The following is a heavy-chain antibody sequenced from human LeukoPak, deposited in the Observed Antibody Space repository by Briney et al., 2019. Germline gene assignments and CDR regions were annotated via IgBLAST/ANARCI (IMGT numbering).Heavy chain of an antibody. CDR1: GFTFSTYG. J-gene: IGHJ4*02. CDR2: IWYDGSHK. CDR3: ARGEGSYSAHFDY. D-gene: IGHD1-26*01. Sequence: GRSLRLSCAASGFTFSTYGIHWIRQAPGKGMDWVAVIWYDGSHKFYSDSVQGRFTISRDNSKNTLYLQMNSLRAEDTAVYYCARGEGSYSAHFDYWGQGTLVTVSS. V-gene: IGHV3-33*01.